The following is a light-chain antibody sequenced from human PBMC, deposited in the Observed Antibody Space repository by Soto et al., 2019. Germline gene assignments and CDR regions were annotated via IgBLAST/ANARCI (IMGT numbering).Light chain of an antibody. CDR2: DAS. CDR3: QQLNNWPST. Sequence: EIVLTQSPATRSLSPGERATLSCRASQSVRSDLAWYQQKPGQAPRLLIYDASRRASGIPARFSGSGSGTDFTLTISSLEPEDFAVYYCQQLNNWPSTFGGGTKVDIK. J-gene: IGKJ4*01. V-gene: IGKV3-11*01. CDR1: QSVRSD.